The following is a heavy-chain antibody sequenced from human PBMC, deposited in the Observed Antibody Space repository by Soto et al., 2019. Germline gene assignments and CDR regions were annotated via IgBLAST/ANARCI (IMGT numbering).Heavy chain of an antibody. CDR1: GGTFSSYA. V-gene: IGHV1-69*13. CDR3: ARALSPPGYCSGGSCYSTFDY. Sequence: GASVKVSCKASGGTFSSYAISWVRQAPGQGLEWMGGIIPIFGTANYAQKFQGRVTITADESTSTAYMELSSLRSEDTAVYYCARALSPPGYCSGGSCYSTFDYWGQGTLVTVSS. D-gene: IGHD2-15*01. J-gene: IGHJ4*02. CDR2: IIPIFGTA.